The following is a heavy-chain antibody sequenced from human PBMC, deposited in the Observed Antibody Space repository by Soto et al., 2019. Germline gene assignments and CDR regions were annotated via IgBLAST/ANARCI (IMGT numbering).Heavy chain of an antibody. D-gene: IGHD6-19*01. CDR1: GFAFDAYN. V-gene: IGHV3-33*01. CDR3: ARDLYKSGWTGTFDI. J-gene: IGHJ3*02. CDR2: VWYDGSNE. Sequence: QVQLVGSGGGVVQSGGYLKLSCAASGFAFDAYNIHWVRQAPGKGLEWVAFVWYDGSNEYYSDAVKGRFTVSRDNSKNSLYLELNSLRAEDTAVYYCARDLYKSGWTGTFDIWGQGTRVTVSS.